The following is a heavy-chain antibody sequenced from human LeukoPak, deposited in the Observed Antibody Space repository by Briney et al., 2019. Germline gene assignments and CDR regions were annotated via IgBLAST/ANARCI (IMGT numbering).Heavy chain of an antibody. V-gene: IGHV4-59*08. CDR3: ARQDSSGYYIDY. D-gene: IGHD3-22*01. J-gene: IGHJ4*02. CDR1: GGSISSYY. CDR2: IYYSGTT. Sequence: PSETLSLTCTVSGGSISSYYWSWIRQPPGKGLEWIGYIYYSGTTNYNPSLKSRVTISVDTSKNQFSLKLSPVTAADTAVYYCARQDSSGYYIDYWGQGTLVTVSS.